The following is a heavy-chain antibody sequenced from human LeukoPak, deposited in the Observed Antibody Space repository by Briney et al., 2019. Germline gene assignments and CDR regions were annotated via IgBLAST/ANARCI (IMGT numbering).Heavy chain of an antibody. CDR3: ARVASSGWYFVRNKYYFDY. CDR1: GFTFSSYA. V-gene: IGHV3-23*01. J-gene: IGHJ4*02. D-gene: IGHD6-19*01. Sequence: GGSLRLSCAASGFTFSSYAMSWVRQAPGKGLEWVSAISGSGGNTYYADSVKGRFTISRDNSKNTLYLQMNSLRAEDTALYYCARVASSGWYFVRNKYYFDYWGQGTLVTVSS. CDR2: ISGSGGNT.